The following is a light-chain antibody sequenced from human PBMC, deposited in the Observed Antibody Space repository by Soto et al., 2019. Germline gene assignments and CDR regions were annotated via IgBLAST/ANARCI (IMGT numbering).Light chain of an antibody. CDR2: DAS. V-gene: IGKV3-11*01. CDR1: QSVSSY. CDR3: QQHSNWPPIT. J-gene: IGKJ5*01. Sequence: EIVLTQSPATLSLSPGARATLSCRASQSVSSYLAWYQQKPGPAPRLLIYDASDRATGIPGRFSGSGSGTDFTLTISSLEPEDFAVYYCQQHSNWPPITFGQGTRLEIK.